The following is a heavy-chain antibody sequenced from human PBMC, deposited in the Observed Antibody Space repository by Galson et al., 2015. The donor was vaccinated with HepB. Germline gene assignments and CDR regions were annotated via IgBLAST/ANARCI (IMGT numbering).Heavy chain of an antibody. CDR2: ISAYNGNT. CDR3: SRDSCRYSSTCTFEN. V-gene: IGHV1-18*04. CDR1: GYTFTNYG. Sequence: SVKVSCKASGYTFTNYGITWVRQAPGEGLEWMGWISAYNGNTNYAQNLQGRVTMTTDTSTSTAYMDLRSLPSDDTAGYYCSRDSCRYSSTCTFENWGQGTMVTVSS. D-gene: IGHD6-13*01. J-gene: IGHJ3*02.